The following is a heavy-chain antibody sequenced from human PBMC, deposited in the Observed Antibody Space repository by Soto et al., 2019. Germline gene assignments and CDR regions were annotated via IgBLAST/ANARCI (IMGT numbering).Heavy chain of an antibody. J-gene: IGHJ4*01. CDR1: GFTFNTYA. CDR2: ISGSSSTT. CDR3: APTRYDYGDDAVGY. D-gene: IGHD4-17*01. Sequence: EVQLLEYGGGLVQRGESLRLSCVASGFTFNTYAITWVRQAPGKGLEWGSSISGSSSTTYYAESVKCRFTISRDNSQNTVYLHLNNLSTEDTAVYYCAPTRYDYGDDAVGYWGQGTLVTVSS. V-gene: IGHV3-23*01.